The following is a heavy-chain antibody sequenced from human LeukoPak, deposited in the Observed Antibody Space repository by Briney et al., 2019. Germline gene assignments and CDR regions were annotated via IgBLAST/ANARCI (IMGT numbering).Heavy chain of an antibody. CDR1: GFTFSSYE. CDR3: ARDNYDSSGYYFH. J-gene: IGHJ4*02. V-gene: IGHV3-48*03. D-gene: IGHD3-22*01. CDR2: ISSSGSTT. Sequence: GGSLRLSCAASGFTFSSYEMNWVRQAPGKGLEWVSYISSSGSTTHYADSVKGRFTISRDNAKNSLYLQMNSLRAEDTAVYYCARDNYDSSGYYFHWGQGTLVTVSS.